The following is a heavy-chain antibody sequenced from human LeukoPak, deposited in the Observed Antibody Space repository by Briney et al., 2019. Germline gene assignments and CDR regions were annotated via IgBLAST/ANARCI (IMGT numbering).Heavy chain of an antibody. CDR1: GGSFSGYY. D-gene: IGHD5-18*01. CDR2: INHSGST. J-gene: IGHJ4*02. V-gene: IGHV4-34*01. CDR3: ARENGYRYDY. Sequence: SETLSLTCAVYGGSFSGYYWSWIRQPPGKGLEWIGEINHSGSTNYNPSLKSRVTISVDTPKNQFSLKLSSVTAADTALYYCARENGYRYDYWGQGTLVTVSS.